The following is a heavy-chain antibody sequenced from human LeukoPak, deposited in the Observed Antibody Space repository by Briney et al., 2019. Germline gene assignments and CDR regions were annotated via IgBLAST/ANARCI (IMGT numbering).Heavy chain of an antibody. Sequence: PGGSLRLSCAASGFTFSSYEMNWVRQAPGKGLEWVSYISSSGSTIYYADSVKGRFTISRDNAKNSLYLQMNSLRAEDTAVYYCAREQWELLLVYYYYMDVWGKGTTVTISS. J-gene: IGHJ6*03. CDR2: ISSSGSTI. D-gene: IGHD1-26*01. CDR1: GFTFSSYE. V-gene: IGHV3-48*03. CDR3: AREQWELLLVYYYYMDV.